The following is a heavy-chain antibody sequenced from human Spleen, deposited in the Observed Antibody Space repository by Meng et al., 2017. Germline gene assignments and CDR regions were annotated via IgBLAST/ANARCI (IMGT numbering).Heavy chain of an antibody. Sequence: QVQLVQSGAEVKRPGSSVKVSCKASGGTFSSYAINWVQQVPGQGLEWMGWINAGNGNTKYSQDFQGRVTITRDTSASTAYMELSSLRSEDTAVYYCARHALTWLCYFDYWGQGALVTVSS. D-gene: IGHD5-24*01. CDR1: GGTFSSYA. J-gene: IGHJ4*02. CDR2: INAGNGNT. CDR3: ARHALTWLCYFDY. V-gene: IGHV1-3*01.